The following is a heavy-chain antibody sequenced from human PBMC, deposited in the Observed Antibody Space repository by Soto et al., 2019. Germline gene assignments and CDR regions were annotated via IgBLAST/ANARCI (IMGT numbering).Heavy chain of an antibody. D-gene: IGHD6-19*01. Sequence: QVQLVQSGAEVKKPGSSVKVSCKASGCTFSSYAISWVRQAPGQGLEWMGVIIPIFGTANYAQKFQGRVTITADESTSTAYIELSSLRSEDTAVYYCARKYSSGWSSFDYWGQGTLVTVSS. CDR2: IIPIFGTA. CDR1: GCTFSSYA. CDR3: ARKYSSGWSSFDY. J-gene: IGHJ4*02. V-gene: IGHV1-69*01.